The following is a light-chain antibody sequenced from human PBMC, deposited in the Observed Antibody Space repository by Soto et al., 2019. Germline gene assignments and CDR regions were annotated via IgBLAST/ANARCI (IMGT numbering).Light chain of an antibody. CDR2: AAS. CDR3: QQSYNTPAT. J-gene: IGKJ4*01. CDR1: QIITTY. V-gene: IGKV1-39*01. Sequence: DIQMTQSPSSLSASVGDRVTITCRSSQIITTYLNWYQQEPRKAPKLLIYAASSLQSGVPSRFSGSGSGTDFTLTISSLQPEDFATYYCQQSYNTPATFGGGTKVEIK.